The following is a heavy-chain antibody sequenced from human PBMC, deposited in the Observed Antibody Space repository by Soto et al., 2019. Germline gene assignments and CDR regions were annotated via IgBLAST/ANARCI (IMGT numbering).Heavy chain of an antibody. J-gene: IGHJ6*02. V-gene: IGHV1-69*13. CDR3: ARRDPAGSDYYCGMDV. D-gene: IGHD1-26*01. CDR2: IIPIFVTA. Sequence: SSVTVFCKSSVFTFSIYAIICVRQAPGQGLEWMGGIIPIFVTANDAQKFQGRVTITASESTSTAFMELSSLRPEDTAVYDSARRDPAGSDYYCGMDVLGQGSTVTVSS. CDR1: VFTFSIYA.